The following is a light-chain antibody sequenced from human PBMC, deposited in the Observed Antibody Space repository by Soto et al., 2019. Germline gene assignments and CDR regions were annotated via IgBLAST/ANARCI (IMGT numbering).Light chain of an antibody. CDR1: QSISKW. J-gene: IGKJ1*01. V-gene: IGKV1-5*01. CDR2: DAS. CDR3: QQYNNYLTWT. Sequence: DIQMTQSPSILSASVGDRVTITCRASQSISKWLAWYQQKPGKAPKVLIFDASILKSGVPSRFSGSGSGTVFTLTISSLQPDDFATYYCQQYNNYLTWTFGQGTKVEIK.